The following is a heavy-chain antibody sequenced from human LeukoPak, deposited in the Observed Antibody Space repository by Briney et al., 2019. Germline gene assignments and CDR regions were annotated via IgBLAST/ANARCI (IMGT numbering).Heavy chain of an antibody. CDR3: ATDRGWRTSGYYLYYFEY. D-gene: IGHD3-3*01. V-gene: IGHV3-7*01. CDR2: IKHDGSEK. Sequence: GGSLRLSCAASGFIFTNYFMSWVRQARGKGLECVASIKHDGSEKYYVDSVRRRFTISRDNTKNSLYLQMSSLRPEDTSVYYCATDRGWRTSGYYLYYFEYWGQGTLVTFSS. CDR1: GFIFTNYF. J-gene: IGHJ4*02.